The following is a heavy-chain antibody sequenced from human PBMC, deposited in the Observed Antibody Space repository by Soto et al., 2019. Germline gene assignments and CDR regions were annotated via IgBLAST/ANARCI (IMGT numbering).Heavy chain of an antibody. CDR2: IYHSGST. V-gene: IGHV4-4*02. J-gene: IGHJ4*02. D-gene: IGHD3-10*01. CDR3: ARDRRDYYGSGSHFDY. Sequence: PSETLSLTCAVSGGSISSSNWWSWVRQPPGKGLEWIGEIYHSGSTNYNPSLKSRVTISVDKSKNQFSLKLSSVTAADTAVYYCARDRRDYYGSGSHFDYWGQGTLVTVSS. CDR1: GGSISSSNW.